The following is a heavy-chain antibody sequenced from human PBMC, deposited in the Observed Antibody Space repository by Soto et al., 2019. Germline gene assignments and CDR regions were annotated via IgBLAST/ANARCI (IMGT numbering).Heavy chain of an antibody. Sequence: EVQLVESGGGLVKPGGSLRLSCAASGFTFTRFSMNWVRQPPGKGLEWVSSISSTTNYIYYGDPMKGRFTISRDNAKNSLYLEMNRPRAEDTAVYYCAREAEDLTSNFDYWGQGTLVTVSS. V-gene: IGHV3-21*06. CDR1: GFTFTRFS. CDR3: AREAEDLTSNFDY. J-gene: IGHJ4*02. CDR2: ISSTTNYI.